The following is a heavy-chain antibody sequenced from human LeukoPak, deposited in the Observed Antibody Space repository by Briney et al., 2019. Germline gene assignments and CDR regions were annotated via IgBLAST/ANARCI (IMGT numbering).Heavy chain of an antibody. V-gene: IGHV4-4*02. CDR2: IYHSGST. Sequence: SGTLSLTCAVSGGSISSSNWWSWVRQPPGKGLEWIGEIYHSGSTNYNPSLKSRVTISVDKSKNQFALKLRSLTAADTAVYYCARDSGSYSFDYWGQGTLVTVSS. J-gene: IGHJ4*02. D-gene: IGHD1-26*01. CDR1: GGSISSSNW. CDR3: ARDSGSYSFDY.